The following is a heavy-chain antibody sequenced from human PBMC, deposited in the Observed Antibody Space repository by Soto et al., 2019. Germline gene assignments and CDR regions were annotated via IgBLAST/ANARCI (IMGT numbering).Heavy chain of an antibody. CDR2: INHSGST. Sequence: SETLSLTCAVYGGSFSGYYWSWIRQPPGKGLEWIGEINHSGSTNYNPSLRSRATISVDTSKNQFPLKLSSVTAADTAGYYCARGRFGELPSAEYFQHWGQGTLVTVSS. CDR1: GGSFSGYY. CDR3: ARGRFGELPSAEYFQH. J-gene: IGHJ1*01. V-gene: IGHV4-34*01. D-gene: IGHD3-10*01.